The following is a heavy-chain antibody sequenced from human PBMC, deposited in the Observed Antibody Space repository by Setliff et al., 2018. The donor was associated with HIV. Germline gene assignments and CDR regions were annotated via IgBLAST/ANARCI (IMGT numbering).Heavy chain of an antibody. CDR3: ARGQDGHSVLFDY. CDR1: GGSISSSSYY. Sequence: PSETLSLTCNVSGGSISSSSYYWGWIRQPPGKGLEWIGYIYNSGITNYNPSLESRVTISVDTSKNQFSLKVSSVTAADTAVYFCARGQDGHSVLFDYWGQGALVTVSS. J-gene: IGHJ4*02. CDR2: IYNSGIT. V-gene: IGHV4-61*05. D-gene: IGHD3-10*02.